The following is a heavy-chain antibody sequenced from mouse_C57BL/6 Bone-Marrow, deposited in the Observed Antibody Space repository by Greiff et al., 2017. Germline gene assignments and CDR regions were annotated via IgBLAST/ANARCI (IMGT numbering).Heavy chain of an antibody. D-gene: IGHD2-1*01. CDR3: ARGRIYYGLAY. V-gene: IGHV1-61*01. CDR1: GYTFTSYW. Sequence: QVQLQQPGAELVRPGSSVKLSCKASGYTFTSYWMDWVKQRPGQGLEWIGNIYPSDSETHYNQKFKDKATLTVDKSSSTAYMQLSSLTSEDSAVYYCARGRIYYGLAYWGQGTLVTVSA. CDR2: IYPSDSET. J-gene: IGHJ3*01.